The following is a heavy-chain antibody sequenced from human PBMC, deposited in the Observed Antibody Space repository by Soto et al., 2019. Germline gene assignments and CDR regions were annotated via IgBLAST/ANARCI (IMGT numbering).Heavy chain of an antibody. CDR2: ISSGSSTI. CDR1: GFTVSSYS. Sequence: EVQLVESGGGLVQPGGSLRLSSAASGFTVSSYSMNWVRQAPGKGLEWVSYISSGSSTIYYADSVKGRFTISRDNAQNSLYLQMNSLRADDTAVYYWAKTYSSGRGACDVWGQGTMVTVSS. J-gene: IGHJ3*01. CDR3: AKTYSSGRGACDV. D-gene: IGHD6-19*01. V-gene: IGHV3-48*01.